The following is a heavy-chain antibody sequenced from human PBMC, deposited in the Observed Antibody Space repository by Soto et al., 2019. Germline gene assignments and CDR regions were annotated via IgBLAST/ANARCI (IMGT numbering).Heavy chain of an antibody. Sequence: PGEPMKISCHGSRFSITSYSPGWVRKMPGKGLEWMGIIYPGDSDTRYSPSFQGQVTISADKAISTAYLQWSSLKASDTAMYYFGRSLYSIESIGMDVWGQGTTVTVSS. D-gene: IGHD6-13*01. J-gene: IGHJ6*02. CDR1: RFSITSYS. V-gene: IGHV5-51*01. CDR3: GRSLYSIESIGMDV. CDR2: IYPGDSDT.